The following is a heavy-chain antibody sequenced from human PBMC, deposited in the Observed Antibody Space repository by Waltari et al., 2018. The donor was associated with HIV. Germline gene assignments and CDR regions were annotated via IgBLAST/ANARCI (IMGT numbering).Heavy chain of an antibody. V-gene: IGHV3-7*03. CDR1: AFTISCYW. J-gene: IGHJ6*02. CDR3: AREYYDFWSGYYTTGLDV. D-gene: IGHD3-3*01. CDR2: INQDGSQK. Sequence: DEQLVESGGGLVQPGESPRLPCEASAFTISCYWMTWVRQPPGKGLEWVTNINQDGSQKYYVDSVKGRFNISRDNSRNSIYLQLNNLTAGDTAVYYCAREYYDFWSGYYTTGLDVWGQGTTVIVS.